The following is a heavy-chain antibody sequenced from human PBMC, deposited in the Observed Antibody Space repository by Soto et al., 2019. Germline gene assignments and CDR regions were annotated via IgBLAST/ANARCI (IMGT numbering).Heavy chain of an antibody. CDR3: AKDRWCGGDCYAAYNWFDP. D-gene: IGHD2-21*01. CDR1: GFTFSSYA. J-gene: IGHJ5*02. V-gene: IGHV3-23*01. Sequence: VQLLESGGGLVQPGGSLRLSCAASGFTFSSYAMSWVRQAPGKGLEWVSAISGSGGSTYYADSVKGRFTISRDNSKNTLYLQMNSRRAEDTAVYYCAKDRWCGGDCYAAYNWFDPWGQGTLVTVSS. CDR2: ISGSGGST.